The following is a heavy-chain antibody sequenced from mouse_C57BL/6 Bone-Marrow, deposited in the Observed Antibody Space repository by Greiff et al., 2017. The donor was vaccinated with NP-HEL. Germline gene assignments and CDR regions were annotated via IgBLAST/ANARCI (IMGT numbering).Heavy chain of an antibody. D-gene: IGHD1-1*01. V-gene: IGHV1-15*01. Sequence: VKLVESGAELVRPGASVTLSCKASGYTFTDYEMHWVKQTPVHGLEWIGAIDPETGGTAYNQKFKGKAILTADKSSSTAYMELRSLTSEDSAVYYCTSGEDGSSFPYAMDYWGQGTSVTVSS. J-gene: IGHJ4*01. CDR2: IDPETGGT. CDR3: TSGEDGSSFPYAMDY. CDR1: GYTFTDYE.